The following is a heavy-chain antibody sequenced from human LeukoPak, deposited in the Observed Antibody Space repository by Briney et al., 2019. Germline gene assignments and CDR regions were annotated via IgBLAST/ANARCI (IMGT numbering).Heavy chain of an antibody. J-gene: IGHJ5*02. CDR3: ARVFGLRYFDWANNWFDP. CDR2: IIPIFGTA. CDR1: GATFSSYA. Sequence: SSVKLSCKASGATFSSYAISWLRQAPGQGLEWMGGIIPIFGTANYAQKFQGRVTITADESTSTAYMELSSLRSEDTAVYYGARVFGLRYFDWANNWFDPWGQGTLVTVSS. D-gene: IGHD3-9*01. V-gene: IGHV1-69*01.